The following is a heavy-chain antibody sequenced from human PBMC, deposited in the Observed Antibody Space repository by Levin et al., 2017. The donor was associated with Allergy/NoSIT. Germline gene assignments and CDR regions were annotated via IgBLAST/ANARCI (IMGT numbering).Heavy chain of an antibody. Sequence: PSETLSLTCAVYGGSFSGYYWSWIRQPPGKGLEWIGEINHSGSTNYNPSLKSRVTISVDTSKNQFSLKLSSVTAADTAVYYCARALGGSGPTKRARGHYDYYMDGWGKGTTVTVSS. CDR1: GGSFSGYY. D-gene: IGHD3-10*01. CDR2: INHSGST. CDR3: ARALGGSGPTKRARGHYDYYMDG. J-gene: IGHJ6*03. V-gene: IGHV4-34*01.